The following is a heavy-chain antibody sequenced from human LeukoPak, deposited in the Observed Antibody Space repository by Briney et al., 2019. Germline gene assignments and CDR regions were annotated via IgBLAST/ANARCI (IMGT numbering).Heavy chain of an antibody. J-gene: IGHJ4*02. CDR3: ARAASGSGSTFDY. CDR1: GGSFSGYY. CDR2: IYTSGST. Sequence: PSETLSLTCAVYGGSFSGYYWSWIRQPAGKGLEWIGRIYTSGSTNYNPSLKSRVTMSVDTSKNQFSLKLSSVTAADTAVYYCARAASGSGSTFDYWGQGTLVTVSS. D-gene: IGHD3-10*01. V-gene: IGHV4-59*10.